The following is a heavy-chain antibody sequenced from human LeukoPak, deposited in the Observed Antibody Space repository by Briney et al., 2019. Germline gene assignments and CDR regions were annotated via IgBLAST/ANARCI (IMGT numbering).Heavy chain of an antibody. CDR3: VRDFSTVTTAYLHH. D-gene: IGHD4-17*01. V-gene: IGHV3-21*04. Sequence: GGSLRLSCAASGFTFSSYSMNWVRQAPGKGLEWVSSISSSSRHIYYADSVKGRFTIFRDDAKNSLFLQMDSLRVEDTAMYYCVRDFSTVTTAYLHHCGQGTLLTVSS. J-gene: IGHJ1*01. CDR2: ISSSSRHI. CDR1: GFTFSSYS.